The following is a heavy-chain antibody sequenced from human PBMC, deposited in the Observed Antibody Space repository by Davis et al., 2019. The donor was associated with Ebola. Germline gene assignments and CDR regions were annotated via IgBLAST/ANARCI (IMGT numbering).Heavy chain of an antibody. V-gene: IGHV3-53*05. Sequence: GGSLRLSCAASGFTVSNKYMSWVRQAPGKGLEWVSVIYDQTTAYADSVRGRFIISRDKSNNTLYLDMNSLRVDDTAVYYCATTQWLREFDNWGQGTLVTVSS. CDR1: GFTVSNKY. J-gene: IGHJ4*02. CDR2: IYDQTT. D-gene: IGHD6-19*01. CDR3: ATTQWLREFDN.